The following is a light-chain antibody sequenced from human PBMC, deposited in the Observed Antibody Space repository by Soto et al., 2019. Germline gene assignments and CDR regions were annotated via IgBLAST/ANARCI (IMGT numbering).Light chain of an antibody. J-gene: IGKJ1*01. V-gene: IGKV1-5*01. CDR1: QTISSW. CDR2: DAS. Sequence: DIQMTQSPSTLSGSVGDRVTITCRASQTISSWLAWYQQKPGKAPKLLIYDASSLESGVPSRFSGSGSGTEFTLTISSLQPDDFATYYCQQYNSYSWTSGQGTKVDIK. CDR3: QQYNSYSWT.